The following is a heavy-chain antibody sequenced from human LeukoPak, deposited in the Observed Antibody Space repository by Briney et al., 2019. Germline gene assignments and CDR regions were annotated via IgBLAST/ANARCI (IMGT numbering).Heavy chain of an antibody. CDR3: ARDNGRFGSSLDY. D-gene: IGHD6-13*01. CDR2: IYYSGST. CDR1: GGSISSYY. J-gene: IGHJ4*02. Sequence: SETLSLTCTVSGGSISSYYWSWIRQPPGKGLEWIGYIYYSGSTNYNPSLKSRVTISVDTSKNQFSLKLTSVTAADTAVYYCARDNGRFGSSLDYWGQGTLVTVSS. V-gene: IGHV4-59*12.